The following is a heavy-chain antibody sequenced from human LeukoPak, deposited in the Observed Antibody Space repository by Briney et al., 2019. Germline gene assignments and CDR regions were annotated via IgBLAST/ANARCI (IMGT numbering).Heavy chain of an antibody. J-gene: IGHJ6*02. CDR2: ISGSGGST. V-gene: IGHV3-23*01. CDR1: GFTFSSYA. Sequence: SGGSLRLSCAASGFTFSSYAMSWVRQAPGKGLEWASAISGSGGSTYYADSVKGRFTISRDNSKNTLYLQMNSLRAEDTAVYYCAKANLGYCSGGSCYSGPSGMDVWGQGTTVTVSS. CDR3: AKANLGYCSGGSCYSGPSGMDV. D-gene: IGHD2-15*01.